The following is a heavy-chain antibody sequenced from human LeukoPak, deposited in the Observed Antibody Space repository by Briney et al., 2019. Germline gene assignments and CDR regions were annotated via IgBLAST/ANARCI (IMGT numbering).Heavy chain of an antibody. CDR2: INPNSGGT. D-gene: IGHD3-22*01. CDR1: GYTFTGYY. V-gene: IGHV1-2*02. CDR3: ASQSTYYYDSSGYTDAFDT. J-gene: IGHJ3*02. Sequence: ASVKVSCKASGYTFTGYYMHWVRQAPGQGLEWMGWINPNSGGTNYAQKFQGGVTMTRDTSISTAYMELSRLRSDDTAVYYCASQSTYYYDSSGYTDAFDTWGRGTMVTVSS.